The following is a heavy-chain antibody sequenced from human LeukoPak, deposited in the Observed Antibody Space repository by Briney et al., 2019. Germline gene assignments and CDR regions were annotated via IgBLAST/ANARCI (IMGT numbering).Heavy chain of an antibody. CDR3: TTGIDDEGGY. V-gene: IGHV3-15*07. CDR1: GFTYSNVW. D-gene: IGHD3-3*02. Sequence: GGSLRLSCAASGFTYSNVWMNWVRQAPGKGLEWVGRIKTNAEGGTLDYTAPVKGRFTISRDDSKNTMYLQMDSLEVEDTGMYYCTTGIDDEGGYWGQGTLVTVSS. CDR2: IKTNAEGGTL. J-gene: IGHJ4*02.